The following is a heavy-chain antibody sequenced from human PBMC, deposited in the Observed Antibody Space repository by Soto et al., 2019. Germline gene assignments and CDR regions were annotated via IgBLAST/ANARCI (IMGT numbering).Heavy chain of an antibody. V-gene: IGHV3-23*01. CDR1: GFTFSSYA. CDR3: AKDLLTYYYDSSGYPIDY. D-gene: IGHD3-22*01. J-gene: IGHJ4*02. Sequence: SGGSLRLSCAASGFTFSSYAMSWVRQAPGKGLEWVSAISGSGGSTYYADSVKGRFTISRDNSKNTLYLQMNSLRAEDTAVYYCAKDLLTYYYDSSGYPIDYWGQGTLVTVSS. CDR2: ISGSGGST.